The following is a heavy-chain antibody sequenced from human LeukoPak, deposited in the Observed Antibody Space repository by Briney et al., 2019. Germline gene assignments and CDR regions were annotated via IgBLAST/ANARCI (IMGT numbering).Heavy chain of an antibody. V-gene: IGHV4-34*01. J-gene: IGHJ6*03. CDR3: ARVVRARVYYYGSGSYYYYMDV. CDR1: GGSFSGYY. D-gene: IGHD3-10*01. CDR2: INHSGST. Sequence: PSETLSLTCAVYGGSFSGYYWSWIRQPPGKGLEWIGEINHSGSTNYNPSLKSRVTISVDTSKNQFSLKLSSVTAADTAVYYCARVVRARVYYYGSGSYYYYMDVWGKGTTVTVSS.